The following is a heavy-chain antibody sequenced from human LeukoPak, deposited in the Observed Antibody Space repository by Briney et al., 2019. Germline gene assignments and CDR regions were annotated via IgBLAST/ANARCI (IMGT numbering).Heavy chain of an antibody. V-gene: IGHV4-39*01. D-gene: IGHD1-7*01. CDR3: ASSKPPMELISPFYFDY. CDR2: IYYSGST. J-gene: IGHJ4*02. CDR1: GGSISSYY. Sequence: SETLSLTCTVSGGSISSYYWSWIRQPPGKGLEWIGSIYYSGSTYYNPSLKSRVTISVDTSKNQFSLKLSSVTAADTAVYYCASSKPPMELISPFYFDYWGQGTLVTVSS.